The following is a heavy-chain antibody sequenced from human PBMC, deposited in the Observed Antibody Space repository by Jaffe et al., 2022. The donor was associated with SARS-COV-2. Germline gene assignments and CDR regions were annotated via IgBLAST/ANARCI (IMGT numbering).Heavy chain of an antibody. CDR2: MSYDGSDR. CDR1: GFTFSTYA. J-gene: IGHJ5*02. V-gene: IGHV3-30-3*01. Sequence: QVQLVESGGGVVQPGRSLRLSCAASGFTFSTYAMHWVRQAPGKGLEWVAVMSYDGSDRYYADSVKGRFTISRDNSKNTLSLQMNSLTTEDTAVYYCARVGVGSVAAAGNWFDPWGQGTLVTVSS. CDR3: ARVGVGSVAAAGNWFDP. D-gene: IGHD6-13*01.